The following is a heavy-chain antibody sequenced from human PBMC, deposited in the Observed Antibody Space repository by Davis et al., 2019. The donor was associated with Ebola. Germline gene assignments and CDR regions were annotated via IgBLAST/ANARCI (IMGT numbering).Heavy chain of an antibody. CDR2: ISDSGSST. J-gene: IGHJ4*02. CDR1: GFTFTSYA. V-gene: IGHV3-23*01. CDR3: AKGSIYSSAIDY. D-gene: IGHD2-21*01. Sequence: GGSLRLSCVGTGFTFTSYAMSWVRRVPGKGLEWVSGISDSGSSTFYVDSVKGRFTISRDNSKNTLYLQMDSLRAEDSATYHGAKGSIYSSAIDYWGQGTMVTVAS.